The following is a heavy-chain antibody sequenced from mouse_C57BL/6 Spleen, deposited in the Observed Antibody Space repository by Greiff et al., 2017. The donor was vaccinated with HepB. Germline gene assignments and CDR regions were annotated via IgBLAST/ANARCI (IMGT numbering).Heavy chain of an antibody. Sequence: EVQLVESGGGLVKPGGSLKLSCAASGFTFSDYGMHWVRQAPEKGLEWVAYISSGSSTIYYADTVKGRFTISRDNAKNTLFLQRTSLRSEDTAMYYCARDSTTVRIDVWGTGTTVTVSS. CDR1: GFTFSDYG. D-gene: IGHD1-1*01. J-gene: IGHJ1*03. CDR3: ARDSTTVRIDV. V-gene: IGHV5-17*01. CDR2: ISSGSSTI.